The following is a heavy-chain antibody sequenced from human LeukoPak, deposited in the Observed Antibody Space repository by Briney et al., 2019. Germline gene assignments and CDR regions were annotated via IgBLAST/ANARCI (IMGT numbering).Heavy chain of an antibody. CDR2: INPNSGGT. D-gene: IGHD1-26*01. Sequence: ASVKVSCTASGYTFTGYYMHWVRHAPGQGLEWMGWINPNSGGTNYAQKFQGRVTMTRDTSNSTAYMELSRLRSDDTAVYYCARDLNILGSYYLDYWGQGTLVTVSS. CDR1: GYTFTGYY. CDR3: ARDLNILGSYYLDY. V-gene: IGHV1-2*02. J-gene: IGHJ4*02.